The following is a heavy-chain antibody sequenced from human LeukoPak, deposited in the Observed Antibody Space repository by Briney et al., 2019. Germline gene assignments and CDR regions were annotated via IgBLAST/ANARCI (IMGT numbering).Heavy chain of an antibody. Sequence: ASVKVSCKASGYTFTGYYMHWVRQAPGQGLEWMGWINPNSGGTNYAQKFQGRVTMTRDTSISTAYMELSRLRSDDTAVYYCARDGLLGGVRGFDLWGRGTLVTVSS. J-gene: IGHJ2*01. V-gene: IGHV1-2*02. CDR2: INPNSGGT. CDR1: GYTFTGYY. D-gene: IGHD2-21*02. CDR3: ARDGLLGGVRGFDL.